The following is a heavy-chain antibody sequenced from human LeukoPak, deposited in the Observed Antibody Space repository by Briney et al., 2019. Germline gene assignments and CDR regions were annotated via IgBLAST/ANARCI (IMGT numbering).Heavy chain of an antibody. V-gene: IGHV4-39*02. CDR3: ARGGEQVDTSGMDV. CDR2: IFYSGST. J-gene: IGHJ6*02. Sequence: KPSETLSLTCTVSGGSIGSGDYYWDWIRQPPGKGLEWIGDIFYSGSTHYNPSLKGRVTISIDTSKNQFSLRLSSVTAADTAVYYCARGGEQVDTSGMDVWGQGTTVTVSS. CDR1: GGSIGSGDYY. D-gene: IGHD6-6*01.